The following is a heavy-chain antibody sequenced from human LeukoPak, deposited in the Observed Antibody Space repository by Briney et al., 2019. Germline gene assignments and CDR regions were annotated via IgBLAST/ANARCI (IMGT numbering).Heavy chain of an antibody. D-gene: IGHD2-2*01. CDR2: IYPGDSDS. CDR1: GSSFTNYW. Sequence: GESLKISCKGSGSSFTNYWIGWVRQMPGKGLEWMGIIYPGDSDSRYSPSFQGQVTFSADKSISTAYLQWSSLKASDTAMYYCARRSYCYSTSCYGYWFDSWGQGTLVTVSS. CDR3: ARRSYCYSTSCYGYWFDS. J-gene: IGHJ5*01. V-gene: IGHV5-51*01.